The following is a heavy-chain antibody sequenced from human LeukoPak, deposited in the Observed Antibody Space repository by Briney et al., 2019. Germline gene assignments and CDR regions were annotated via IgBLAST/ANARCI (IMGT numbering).Heavy chain of an antibody. V-gene: IGHV3-23*01. CDR2: ISGSLSST. Sequence: GGSLRLSCAASGFSFSNYAMSWVRLAPGKGLEWVSAISGSLSSTYYADSVKGRFTISRDNSKNTLYLQMNSLRAEDTAVYYCAKAAVVVPMGYWGQGTLVTVSS. J-gene: IGHJ4*02. CDR1: GFSFSNYA. D-gene: IGHD2-15*01. CDR3: AKAAVVVPMGY.